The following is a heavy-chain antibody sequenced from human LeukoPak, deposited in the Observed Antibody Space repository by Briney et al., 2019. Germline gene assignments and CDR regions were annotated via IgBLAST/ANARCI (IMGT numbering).Heavy chain of an antibody. V-gene: IGHV4-59*01. D-gene: IGHD4-17*01. CDR1: DGSITNYD. CDR3: ARGYGDFRVEGRYFHS. Sequence: SSETLSLTCTVSDGSITNYDWSWVRQPPRKGLEFIGHVHYSGTANYNPSLRSRVTISIDTSKKHFFLKLKSVTAADTAVYYCARGYGDFRVEGRYFHSWGQGTLVTVSS. CDR2: VHYSGTA. J-gene: IGHJ4*02.